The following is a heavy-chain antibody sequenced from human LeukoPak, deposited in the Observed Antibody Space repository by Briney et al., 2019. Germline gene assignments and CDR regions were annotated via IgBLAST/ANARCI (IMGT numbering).Heavy chain of an antibody. CDR2: IYTSGST. D-gene: IGHD4-17*01. Sequence: PSETLSLTCTVSGGSISSYYWSWIRQPPGKGLEWIGYIYTSGSTNYNPTLKSRVTISVDTSKNQFSLKLSSVTAADTAVYYCAIHNYGDYVSDYWGQGTLVTVSS. CDR1: GGSISSYY. CDR3: AIHNYGDYVSDY. J-gene: IGHJ4*02. V-gene: IGHV4-4*09.